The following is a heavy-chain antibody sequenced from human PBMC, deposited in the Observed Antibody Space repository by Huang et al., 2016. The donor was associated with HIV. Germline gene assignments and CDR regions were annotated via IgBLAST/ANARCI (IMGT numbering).Heavy chain of an antibody. CDR3: AKDADTSGYDVLGPFGS. J-gene: IGHJ4*02. D-gene: IGHD3-3*01. CDR2: ITEGNNNR. Sequence: EVLLLESGGGLVQPGGSLRLSCVASGFTFSSYAMSWVRQGPGKGREGVSGITEGNNNRLQAHSVKGRFAVSRDDSTNTLYLQMNSLRAEDTAVYYCAKDADTSGYDVLGPFGSWGQGTLVTVSS. V-gene: IGHV3-23*01. CDR1: GFTFSSYA.